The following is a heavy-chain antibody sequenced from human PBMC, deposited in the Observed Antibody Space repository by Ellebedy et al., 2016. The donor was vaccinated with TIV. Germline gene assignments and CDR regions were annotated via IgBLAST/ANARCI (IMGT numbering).Heavy chain of an antibody. CDR2: ISYDGSNK. V-gene: IGHV3-30*18. J-gene: IGHJ5*02. Sequence: GGSLRLXCAASGFTFSSYGMHWVRQAPGKGLEWVAVISYDGSNKYYADSVKGRFTISRDNSKNTLYLQMNSLRAEDTAVYYCAKDLLDPWGQGTLVTVSS. CDR1: GFTFSSYG. CDR3: AKDLLDP.